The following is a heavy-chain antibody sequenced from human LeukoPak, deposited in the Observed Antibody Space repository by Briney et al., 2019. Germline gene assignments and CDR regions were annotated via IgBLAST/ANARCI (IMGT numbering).Heavy chain of an antibody. Sequence: GGSLRLSCAASGFTFSSYAMSWVRQAPGKGLEWVSAISGSGGSTYYADSVKGRFTISRGNSKNTLYLQMNSLRAEDTAVYYCAKYDFWSGYFGDYWGQGTLVTVSS. CDR1: GFTFSSYA. J-gene: IGHJ4*02. V-gene: IGHV3-23*01. D-gene: IGHD3-3*01. CDR2: ISGSGGST. CDR3: AKYDFWSGYFGDY.